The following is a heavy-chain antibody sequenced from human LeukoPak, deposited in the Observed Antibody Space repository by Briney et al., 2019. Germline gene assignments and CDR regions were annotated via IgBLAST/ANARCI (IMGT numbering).Heavy chain of an antibody. V-gene: IGHV3-48*01. CDR2: ISSSSSTI. Sequence: GGPLSLSCPAPGFPLSTYSMNWVRQAQGKGLEWVSYISSSSSTIYYADSVKGRFTISRDNAKNSLYLQMNSLRAEDTAVYYCARQIPVGATHVDYWGQGTLVTVSS. CDR1: GFPLSTYS. CDR3: ARQIPVGATHVDY. D-gene: IGHD1-26*01. J-gene: IGHJ4*02.